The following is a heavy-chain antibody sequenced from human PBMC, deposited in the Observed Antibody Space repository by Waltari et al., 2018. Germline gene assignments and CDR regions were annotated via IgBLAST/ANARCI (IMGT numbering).Heavy chain of an antibody. Sequence: EVQLVESGGGLIQPGGSLRLSCAASGFTVSSNYMSWVRQAPGKGLEWVSVIYSGDSTYYADSVKGRFTISRDNSKNTLYLQMNSLRAEDTAVYYCATAGIVATMRYFFDYWGQGTLVTVSS. CDR1: GFTVSSNY. D-gene: IGHD5-12*01. CDR3: ATAGIVATMRYFFDY. V-gene: IGHV3-53*01. CDR2: IYSGDST. J-gene: IGHJ4*02.